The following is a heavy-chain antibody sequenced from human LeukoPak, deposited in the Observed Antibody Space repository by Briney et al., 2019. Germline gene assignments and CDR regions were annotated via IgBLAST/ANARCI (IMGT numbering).Heavy chain of an antibody. CDR3: ARDRGYCSGGSCYPKNFGY. V-gene: IGHV3-11*06. Sequence: PGGSLRLSCAASGFTFSDYYMSWIRQAPGKGLEWVSYISSSSSYTNYADSVKGRFTISRDNAKNSLYLQMNSLRAEDTAVYYCARDRGYCSGGSCYPKNFGYWGQGTLVTVSS. D-gene: IGHD2-15*01. CDR1: GFTFSDYY. J-gene: IGHJ4*02. CDR2: ISSSSSYT.